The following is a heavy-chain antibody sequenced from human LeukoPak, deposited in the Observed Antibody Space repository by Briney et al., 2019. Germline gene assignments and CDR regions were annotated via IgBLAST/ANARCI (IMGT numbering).Heavy chain of an antibody. J-gene: IGHJ3*02. CDR2: IIPIFGTA. D-gene: IGHD1-26*01. V-gene: IGHV1-69*13. CDR1: GGTFSSYA. CDR3: ARAGVGASRGAFDI. Sequence: SVKVSCKASGGTFSSYAISWVRQAPGQGLEWMGGIIPIFGTANYAQKFQGRVTITADESTSTAYMELSSLRSEDTAVYYCARAGVGASRGAFDIWGQGTMVTVSS.